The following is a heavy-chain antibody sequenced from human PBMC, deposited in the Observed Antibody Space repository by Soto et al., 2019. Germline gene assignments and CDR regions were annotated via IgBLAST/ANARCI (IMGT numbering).Heavy chain of an antibody. CDR1: GGSISSYY. Sequence: SETLSLTCTVSGGSISSYYWSWIRQPPGKGLEWIGYIYYSGSTYYNPSLKSRVTISVDTSKNQFSLKLSSVTAADTAVYYCARDTARGENYMDVWGKGTTVTVSS. CDR2: IYYSGST. V-gene: IGHV4-59*12. CDR3: ARDTARGENYMDV. J-gene: IGHJ6*03. D-gene: IGHD3-10*01.